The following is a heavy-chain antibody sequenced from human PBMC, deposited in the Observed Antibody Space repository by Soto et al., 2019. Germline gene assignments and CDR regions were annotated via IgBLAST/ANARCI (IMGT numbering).Heavy chain of an antibody. CDR2: IYYSGST. J-gene: IGHJ4*02. CDR1: GGSISSYY. D-gene: IGHD6-19*01. Sequence: QVQLQESGPGLVKPSETLSLTCTVSGGSISSYYWSWIRQPPGKGLEWIGYIYYSGSTNYNPSLKSRVTISVDTSKNQFSLKLSSVTAADTAVYYCARHTPADSSGWYFPRSNLFDYWGQGTLVTVSS. V-gene: IGHV4-59*08. CDR3: ARHTPADSSGWYFPRSNLFDY.